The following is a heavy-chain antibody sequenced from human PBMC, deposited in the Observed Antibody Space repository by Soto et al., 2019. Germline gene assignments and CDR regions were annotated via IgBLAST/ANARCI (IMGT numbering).Heavy chain of an antibody. CDR3: AHSDYDSSGYYYSQNYFDY. Sequence: QITLKESGPTLVKPTQTLTLTCTFSGFSLSTSGVGVGWIRQPPGKALEWLALIYWDDDKRYSPSLKSRLTITKDTSKNQEVLTMTNMDPVDTATYYCAHSDYDSSGYYYSQNYFDYWGQGTLVTVS. CDR1: GFSLSTSGVG. D-gene: IGHD3-22*01. CDR2: IYWDDDK. V-gene: IGHV2-5*02. J-gene: IGHJ4*02.